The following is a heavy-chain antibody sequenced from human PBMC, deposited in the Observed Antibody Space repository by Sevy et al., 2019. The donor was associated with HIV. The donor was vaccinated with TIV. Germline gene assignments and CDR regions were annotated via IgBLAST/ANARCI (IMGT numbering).Heavy chain of an antibody. D-gene: IGHD6-6*01. CDR2: INPNSGGT. Sequence: ASVKVSCKASGYTFTGYYMHWVRQAPGQGLEWMGWINPNSGGTNYAQKFQGRVTITRDTSISTAYMELSRLRADDTAVYYCAREHSSSSQDFDYWGQGTLVTVSS. CDR3: AREHSSSSQDFDY. V-gene: IGHV1-2*02. CDR1: GYTFTGYY. J-gene: IGHJ4*02.